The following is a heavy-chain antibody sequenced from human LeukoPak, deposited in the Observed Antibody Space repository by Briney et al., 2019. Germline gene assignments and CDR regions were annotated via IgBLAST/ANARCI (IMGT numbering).Heavy chain of an antibody. J-gene: IGHJ4*02. V-gene: IGHV1-69*13. CDR1: GGTFSSYT. CDR2: IIPIFGTA. CDR3: ARARNTGIVGATNDY. D-gene: IGHD1-26*01. Sequence: SVKVSCKASGGTFSSYTISWVRQAPGQGLEWMGGIIPIFGTANYAQKFQGRVTITADESTSTAYMELSSLRSEDTAVYYCARARNTGIVGATNDYWGQGTPVTVSS.